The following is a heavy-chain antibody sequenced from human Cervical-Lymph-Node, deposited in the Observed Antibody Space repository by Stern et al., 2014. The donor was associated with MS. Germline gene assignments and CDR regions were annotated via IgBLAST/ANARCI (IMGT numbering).Heavy chain of an antibody. CDR2: IIPIFETA. V-gene: IGHV1-69*01. CDR3: ASGTRSSWYFDF. J-gene: IGHJ4*02. D-gene: IGHD6-13*01. CDR1: GGTFSSDA. Sequence: QVQLVQSGAEVKKPGSSMKVSCKASGGTFSSDAIGWVRQAPGQGLEGMGRIIPIFETANYAQKFQGRVTITADQSTKTAYLELSSLTSGDTAMYFCASGTRSSWYFDFWGQGTLVTVST.